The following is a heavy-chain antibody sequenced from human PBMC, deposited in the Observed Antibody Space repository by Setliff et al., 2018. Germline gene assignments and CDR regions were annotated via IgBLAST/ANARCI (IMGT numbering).Heavy chain of an antibody. CDR1: GGTFSSYA. J-gene: IGHJ3*02. CDR2: IIPILGNT. D-gene: IGHD3-22*01. CDR3: ARVFGHYDSSGYIGPFDI. Sequence: GASVKVSCKASGGTFSSYAISWVRQAPGQGLEWMGGIIPILGNTNYAQKVQGRVTMTTDTSASTAYMELRSLRSDDTAVYYCARVFGHYDSSGYIGPFDIWGQGTMVTVSS. V-gene: IGHV1-69*10.